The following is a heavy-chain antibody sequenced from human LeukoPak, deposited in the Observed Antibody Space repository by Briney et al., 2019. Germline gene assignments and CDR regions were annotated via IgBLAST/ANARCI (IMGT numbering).Heavy chain of an antibody. CDR2: IYYSGST. Sequence: SQTLSLTRTVSGGSISSTGYYWSWIRQHPGKGLEWIGYIYYSGSTYYNPSLKSRVSLSVDTSKNQFSLKLSSVTAADTAVYYCARASRIVVVPAAILNWFDPWGQGTLVTVSS. CDR1: GGSISSTGYY. J-gene: IGHJ5*02. CDR3: ARASRIVVVPAAILNWFDP. D-gene: IGHD2-2*01. V-gene: IGHV4-31*03.